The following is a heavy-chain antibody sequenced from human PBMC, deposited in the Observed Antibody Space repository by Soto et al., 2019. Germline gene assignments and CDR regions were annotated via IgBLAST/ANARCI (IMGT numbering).Heavy chain of an antibody. J-gene: IGHJ4*02. CDR1: GGSVSSGNSY. D-gene: IGHD1-26*01. Sequence: PSETLSLTCSVSGGSVSSGNSYWSWIRQPPGKGLEWIGYIYYSGSTNYNPSLKSRVTISVETSKNQFSLKLSSVTAADTAVYYCASSQVGATTPGYWGQGTLVTVSS. CDR2: IYYSGST. CDR3: ASSQVGATTPGY. V-gene: IGHV4-61*01.